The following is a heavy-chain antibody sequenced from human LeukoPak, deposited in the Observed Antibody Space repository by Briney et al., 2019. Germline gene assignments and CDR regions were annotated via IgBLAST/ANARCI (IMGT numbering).Heavy chain of an antibody. Sequence: ASVKVSCKASGYTFTGYYTHWVRQAPGQGLEWLGWINPNSGGTNYAQKFQGRVTMTRDTSISTAYMELNRLTSDDTAVYYCASRPWDQQHYWGQGTLVTVSS. CDR3: ASRPWDQQHY. D-gene: IGHD1-26*01. CDR2: INPNSGGT. J-gene: IGHJ4*02. V-gene: IGHV1-2*02. CDR1: GYTFTGYY.